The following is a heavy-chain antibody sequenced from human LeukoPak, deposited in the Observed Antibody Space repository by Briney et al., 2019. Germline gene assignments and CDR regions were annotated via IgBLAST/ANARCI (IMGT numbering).Heavy chain of an antibody. V-gene: IGHV1-18*01. D-gene: IGHD3-22*01. CDR1: GYTFTSYG. Sequence: ASVKVSCKASGYTFTSYGISWVRQAPGQGLEWMGWISAYNGNTNYAQKLQGRVTMTTDTSTSTAYMELRSLRSDDTAVYYCASNLPYYYDSSGPITNAFDIWAKGQWSPSLQ. CDR3: ASNLPYYYDSSGPITNAFDI. CDR2: ISAYNGNT. J-gene: IGHJ3*02.